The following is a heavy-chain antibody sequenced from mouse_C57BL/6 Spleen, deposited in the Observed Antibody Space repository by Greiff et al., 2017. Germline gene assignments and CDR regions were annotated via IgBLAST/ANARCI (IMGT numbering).Heavy chain of an antibody. CDR1: GYTFTSYW. J-gene: IGHJ3*01. CDR2: IDPSDSET. D-gene: IGHD3-2*02. Sequence: QVQLQQPGAELVRPGSSVKLSCKASGYTFTSYWMHWVKQRPIQGLEWIGNIDPSDSETHYNQKCKDKATLTVDKSSSTAYMQLSSLTSEDSAVYYCARRETAQATGFAYWGQGTLVTVSA. V-gene: IGHV1-52*01. CDR3: ARRETAQATGFAY.